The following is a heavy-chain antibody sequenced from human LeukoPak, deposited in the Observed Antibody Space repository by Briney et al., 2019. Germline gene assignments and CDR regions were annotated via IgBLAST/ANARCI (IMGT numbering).Heavy chain of an antibody. V-gene: IGHV1-8*03. D-gene: IGHD2-15*01. CDR1: GYTFTIYD. CDR3: ARRFCSGGSCYSFPFQH. J-gene: IGHJ1*01. Sequence: AAVTVSCKASGYTFTIYDINWVRQATGQGVEWMGWMNPNRGNTGYAQKFQGRVTITRNTSISRAYMELSSLRSEDTAVYYCARRFCSGGSCYSFPFQHWGQGTLVTVSS. CDR2: MNPNRGNT.